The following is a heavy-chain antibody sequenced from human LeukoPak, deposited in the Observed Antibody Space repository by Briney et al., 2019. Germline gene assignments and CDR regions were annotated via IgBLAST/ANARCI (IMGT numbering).Heavy chain of an antibody. J-gene: IGHJ4*02. Sequence: GASVKVSCKASGYTFTGYYMHWVRQAPGQGLEWMGWINPNSGGTNYAQKLQGRVTMTTDTSTSTAYMELRSLRSDDTAVYYCARDSGRVTMIVVVITLDYWGQGTLVTVSS. CDR1: GYTFTGYY. CDR3: ARDSGRVTMIVVVITLDY. CDR2: INPNSGGT. V-gene: IGHV1-2*02. D-gene: IGHD3-22*01.